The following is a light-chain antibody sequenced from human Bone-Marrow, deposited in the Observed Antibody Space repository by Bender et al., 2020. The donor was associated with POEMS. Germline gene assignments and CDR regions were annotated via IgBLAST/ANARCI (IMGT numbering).Light chain of an antibody. J-gene: IGLJ1*01. V-gene: IGLV1-50*01. CDR1: SSNLGAGYA. Sequence: QSVLTQPPSVSGAPGHRVTISCTGGSSNLGAGYAVHWYQQLPGTAPKLLMYGNTYRPSGVPDRFSGSRSGTSASLAISGLQSEDEADYYCAAWDDSLSVYVFGTGTKVSVL. CDR2: GNT. CDR3: AAWDDSLSVYV.